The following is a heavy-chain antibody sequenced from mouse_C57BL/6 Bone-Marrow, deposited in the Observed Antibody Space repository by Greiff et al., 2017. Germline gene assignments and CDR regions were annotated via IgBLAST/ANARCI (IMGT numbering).Heavy chain of an antibody. Sequence: QVQLQQSGAELARPGASVKMSCKASGYTFTSYTMHWVKQRPGQGLEWIGYINPSSGYTKYNQKFKDKATLTADKSSSTAYMQLSSLTSEDSAVYYCASRYYYGSSPHWYFDVWGTGTTVTVSS. J-gene: IGHJ1*03. D-gene: IGHD1-1*01. CDR2: INPSSGYT. V-gene: IGHV1-4*01. CDR3: ASRYYYGSSPHWYFDV. CDR1: GYTFTSYT.